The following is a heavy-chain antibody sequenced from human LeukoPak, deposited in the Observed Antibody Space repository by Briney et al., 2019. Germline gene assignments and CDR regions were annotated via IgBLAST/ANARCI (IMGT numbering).Heavy chain of an antibody. Sequence: GGSLRLSCAASGFTFSSYEMNWVRQAPGKGLEWVSYISSSGNTIYYADSVKGRFTISRDNAKNSLYLQMNSLRAEDTAVYYCARVPYYGSGSYYFDYWGQGTLVTVSS. D-gene: IGHD3-10*01. CDR3: ARVPYYGSGSYYFDY. V-gene: IGHV3-48*03. CDR1: GFTFSSYE. J-gene: IGHJ4*02. CDR2: ISSSGNTI.